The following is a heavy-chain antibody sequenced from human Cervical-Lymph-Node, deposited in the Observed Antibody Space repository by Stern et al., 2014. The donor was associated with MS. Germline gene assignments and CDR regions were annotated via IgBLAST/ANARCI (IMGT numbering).Heavy chain of an antibody. Sequence: EVQLVESGGGLVKPGGSLRLSCAASEFTFINYNMNWVRQAPGKGLEWVSSISSTGTYTYYADSVKGRFTISRDNAKNSLYLQMNSLTAADTAVYYCARQGGVVVPAAMAWFDPWGQGTLVTVSS. D-gene: IGHD2-2*01. CDR3: ARQGGVVVPAAMAWFDP. CDR2: ISSTGTYT. J-gene: IGHJ5*02. V-gene: IGHV3-21*01. CDR1: EFTFINYN.